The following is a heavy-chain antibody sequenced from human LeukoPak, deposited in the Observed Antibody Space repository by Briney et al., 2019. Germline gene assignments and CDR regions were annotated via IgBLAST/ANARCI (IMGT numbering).Heavy chain of an antibody. CDR1: GFTFSTYG. V-gene: IGHV3-30*02. CDR3: ARLGYCSSTSCRGNAFDI. CDR2: IRFDAYNK. D-gene: IGHD2-2*01. J-gene: IGHJ3*02. Sequence: GGSLRLSCAASGFTFSTYGMHWVRQAPGKGLGWVAFIRFDAYNKYYADSVKGRFTISRDNAKNSLYLQMNSLRAEDTAVYYCARLGYCSSTSCRGNAFDIWGQGTMVTVSS.